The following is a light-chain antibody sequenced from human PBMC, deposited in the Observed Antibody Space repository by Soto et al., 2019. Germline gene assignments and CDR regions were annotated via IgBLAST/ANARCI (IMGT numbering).Light chain of an antibody. CDR2: EVS. Sequence: QSALTQPASVSGSPGQSITMSCTGTSSDVGGYNYVSWYQQHPGKAPKLMIYEVSNRPSGVSNRFSGSKSGNTASLTISGLHAEDEADYYCSSYTSSSTRVFGGGTQLTVL. J-gene: IGLJ3*02. CDR1: SSDVGGYNY. CDR3: SSYTSSSTRV. V-gene: IGLV2-14*01.